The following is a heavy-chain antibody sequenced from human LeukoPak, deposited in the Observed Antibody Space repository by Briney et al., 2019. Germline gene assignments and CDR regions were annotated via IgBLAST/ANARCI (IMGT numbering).Heavy chain of an antibody. D-gene: IGHD3-10*01. V-gene: IGHV3-48*01. CDR3: ARNKGWGNWFGELGFDY. CDR2: IGSRDSTI. J-gene: IGHJ4*02. Sequence: GGSLRLFCAATGFTFSHYSMNWVRQAPGRGLEWLSYIGSRDSTIYYAYSVRGLFTISRDNAQNSLYLQMNSLRAEDTAVYFCARNKGWGNWFGELGFDYWGQGTLVTVSS. CDR1: GFTFSHYS.